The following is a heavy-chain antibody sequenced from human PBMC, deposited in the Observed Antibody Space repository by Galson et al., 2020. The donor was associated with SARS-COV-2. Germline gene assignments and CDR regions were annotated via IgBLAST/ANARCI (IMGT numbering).Heavy chain of an antibody. Sequence: ASVKVSCKVSGYTLTALSMHWVRQAPGKGLEWMGGFQPEDGEIVYAQSFQGRLILTEDTSTDTAYMELSSLRPEDTAVYYCAILGFGYAFEMWGQGTVVTVSS. CDR2: FQPEDGEI. V-gene: IGHV1-24*01. J-gene: IGHJ3*02. CDR1: GYTLTALS. D-gene: IGHD3-10*01. CDR3: AILGFGYAFEM.